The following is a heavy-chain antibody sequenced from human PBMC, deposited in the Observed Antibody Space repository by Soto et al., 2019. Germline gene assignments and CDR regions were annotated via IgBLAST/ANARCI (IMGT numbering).Heavy chain of an antibody. D-gene: IGHD5-12*01. Sequence: SETLSLTCTVSGGSINTFYWSWVRQPAGKGLEWIGRIFSSGSTSFNPSLESRVAMSVDTSKDHFSLNLSSVTAADMAVYYCAREGSYSAYNFAHGIQLWSFDFWGQGALVTVS. CDR1: GGSINTFY. CDR3: AREGSYSAYNFAHGIQLWSFDF. V-gene: IGHV4-4*07. CDR2: IFSSGST. J-gene: IGHJ4*02.